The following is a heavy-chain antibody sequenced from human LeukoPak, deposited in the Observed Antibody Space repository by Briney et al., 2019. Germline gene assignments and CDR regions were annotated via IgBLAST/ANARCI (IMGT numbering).Heavy chain of an antibody. D-gene: IGHD3-10*01. CDR2: KAFDGSDE. Sequence: GGSLRLSCAASGFIFSSYAMHWVRQAPGKGLEWVAVKAFDGSDEYYADSVKGRFTISRDNSKNTLYLQMNSLRAEDTSVYYCATVRGGSGTYYNDYWGQGTLVTVSS. J-gene: IGHJ4*02. CDR3: ATVRGGSGTYYNDY. CDR1: GFIFSSYA. V-gene: IGHV3-30*04.